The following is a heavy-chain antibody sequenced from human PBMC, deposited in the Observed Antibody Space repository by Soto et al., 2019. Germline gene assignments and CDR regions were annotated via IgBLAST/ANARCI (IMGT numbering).Heavy chain of an antibody. J-gene: IGHJ4*02. CDR2: VCTGGAT. D-gene: IGHD1-1*01. V-gene: IGHV3-53*01. CDR1: GFDVTTNC. CDR3: VRDKRTISGIFPGY. Sequence: VGSLRLSCVGSGFDVTTNCMRWVRQAPGKGLECVSIVCTGGATHYADSVKGRFTISRDRSKNTVLLQMNNVRAEDTAVYYCVRDKRTISGIFPGYWGQGTQVTVSS.